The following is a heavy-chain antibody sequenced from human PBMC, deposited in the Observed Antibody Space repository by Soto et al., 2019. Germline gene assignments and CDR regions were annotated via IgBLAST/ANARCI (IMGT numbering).Heavy chain of an antibody. V-gene: IGHV4-39*01. CDR3: ARLASQANYYYYYMDV. Sequence: SETLSLTCTVSGGSISSSSYYWGWIRQPPGEGLEWIGSIYYSGSTYYNPSLKSRVTISVDTPKNQFSLKLSSVTAADTAVYYCARLASQANYYYYYMDVWGKGTTVTVSS. CDR1: GGSISSSSYY. J-gene: IGHJ6*03. CDR2: IYYSGST.